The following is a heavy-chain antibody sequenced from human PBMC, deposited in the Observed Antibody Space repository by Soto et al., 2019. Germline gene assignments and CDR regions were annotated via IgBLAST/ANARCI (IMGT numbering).Heavy chain of an antibody. CDR1: GYTFTSYG. CDR2: ISAYNGNT. V-gene: IGHV1-18*01. Sequence: QVQLVQSGAEVKKPGASVKVSCKASGYTFTSYGISWVRQAPGQGREWMGWISAYNGNTNYAQKLQGRVTMTTDTATSTAYMELRSLRPDDTAVYYCARDRGAYGMDVWGQGTTVTVSS. CDR3: ARDRGAYGMDV. J-gene: IGHJ6*02.